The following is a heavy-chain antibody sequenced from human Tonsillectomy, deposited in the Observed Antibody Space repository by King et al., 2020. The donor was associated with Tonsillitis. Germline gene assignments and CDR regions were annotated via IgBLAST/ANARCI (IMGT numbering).Heavy chain of an antibody. V-gene: IGHV3-73*01. Sequence: VQLVESGGGLVQPGGSLKLSCAASGFTFSGSAMHWVRQVSGKGLEWVGRIRSKANSYAAAYAASVKGRFTISRDDLKNTAYLQMDSLKTEDTAVYYCTSVTDGDLYYWGQGTLVTVSS. CDR1: GFTFSGSA. CDR3: TSVTDGDLYY. CDR2: IRSKANSYAA. J-gene: IGHJ4*02. D-gene: IGHD4-17*01.